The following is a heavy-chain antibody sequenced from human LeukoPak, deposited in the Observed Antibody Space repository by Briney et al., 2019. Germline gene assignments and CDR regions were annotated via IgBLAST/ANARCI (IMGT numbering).Heavy chain of an antibody. J-gene: IGHJ2*01. CDR1: GFTFSRYW. CDR3: ASPLLESGGNVHFGL. Sequence: PGGSLRLSCAASGFTFSRYWMTWVRQAPGKGLEWVANIKPDGSGKSYVDSVKGRFTISRDNAEKSLYREMNSLRVEDTAVYYCASPLLESGGNVHFGLWGRGTLVTVSS. D-gene: IGHD4-23*01. CDR2: IKPDGSGK. V-gene: IGHV3-7*05.